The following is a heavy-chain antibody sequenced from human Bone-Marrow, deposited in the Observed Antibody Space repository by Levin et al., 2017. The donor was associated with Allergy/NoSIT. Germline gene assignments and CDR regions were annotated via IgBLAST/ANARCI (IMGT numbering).Heavy chain of an antibody. V-gene: IGHV3-21*06. D-gene: IGHD1-26*01. CDR2: ISSSGSDI. Sequence: GGSLRLSCVGSGFIFSSYTMNWVRQAPRKGPEWVASISSSGSDIYYTDSVKGRFTISRDNAKNSLYLQMSSLRGEDTAVYYCASGGGSHYIDYYYGMDVWGQGTTVTVSS. CDR3: ASGGGSHYIDYYYGMDV. J-gene: IGHJ6*02. CDR1: GFIFSSYT.